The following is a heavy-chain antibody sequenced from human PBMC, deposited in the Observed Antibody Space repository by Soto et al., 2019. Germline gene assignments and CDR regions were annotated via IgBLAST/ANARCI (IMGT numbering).Heavy chain of an antibody. D-gene: IGHD3-10*01. CDR3: ARDGDSYGSGSVYYFDF. CDR1: GGSISSGDYY. J-gene: IGHJ4*02. CDR2: IHYSGSA. V-gene: IGHV4-30-4*01. Sequence: QVQLQESGPGLVKPSQTLSLTCTVSGGSISSGDYYWSWIRQPPGKGLELIGYIHYSGSAYYKPSLKSRLTISVDTSKNQFSLRLSSVTAADTAVYYCARDGDSYGSGSVYYFDFWGQGTLVTVSS.